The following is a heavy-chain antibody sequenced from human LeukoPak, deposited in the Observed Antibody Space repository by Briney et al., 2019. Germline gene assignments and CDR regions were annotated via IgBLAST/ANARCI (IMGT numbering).Heavy chain of an antibody. V-gene: IGHV3-23*01. Sequence: GGSLRLSCAASGFTFSSYAMSWVRQAPGKGLEWVSAISGSGGSTYYADSVKGRFTISSDNSKNTLYLQMNSLRAEDTAVYYCASAVVAATPPDYWGQGTLVTVSS. CDR3: ASAVVAATPPDY. J-gene: IGHJ4*02. CDR2: ISGSGGST. D-gene: IGHD2-15*01. CDR1: GFTFSSYA.